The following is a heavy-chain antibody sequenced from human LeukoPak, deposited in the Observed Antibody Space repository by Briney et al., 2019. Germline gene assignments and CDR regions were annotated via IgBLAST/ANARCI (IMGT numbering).Heavy chain of an antibody. CDR3: AREGCSRASCYSWDYYYYYVDV. CDR2: SFYSGTT. D-gene: IGHD2-2*01. V-gene: IGHV4-30-4*08. CDR1: GGPIISGDFF. Sequence: NPSETLSLTCTVSGGPIISGDFFWTWVRQPPGKGLEWIGHSFYSGTTSYNPSLKSRVTISVDTSKNQFSLKLNSVTAADTAVYYCAREGCSRASCYSWDYYYYYVDVWGKGTTVTVSS. J-gene: IGHJ6*03.